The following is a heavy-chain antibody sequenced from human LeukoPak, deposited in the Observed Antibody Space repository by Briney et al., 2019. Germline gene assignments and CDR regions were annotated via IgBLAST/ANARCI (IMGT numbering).Heavy chain of an antibody. Sequence: GGSLRLSFVASGFTFSTYGMYWVRQAPGKGLEWVAIIWDDGSHKYYADSVKGRFTISRDNSKNTLYLQMNSLRAEDTAVYYCARDLSRYSGDYWGQGTLVTVSS. J-gene: IGHJ4*02. CDR3: ARDLSRYSGDY. V-gene: IGHV3-33*07. CDR2: IWDDGSHK. CDR1: GFTFSTYG. D-gene: IGHD5-12*01.